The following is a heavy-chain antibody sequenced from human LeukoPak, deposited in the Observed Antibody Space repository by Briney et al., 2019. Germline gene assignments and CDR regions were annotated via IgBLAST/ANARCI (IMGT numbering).Heavy chain of an antibody. CDR3: ARVSFNEYYFDY. Sequence: SVKVSCKASGGTFSSYAISWVRQAPGQGLEWMGRIIPIFGTANCAQKFQGRVTITTDESTSTAYMELSSLRSEDTAVYYCARVSFNEYYFDYWGQGTLVTVSS. J-gene: IGHJ4*02. V-gene: IGHV1-69*05. D-gene: IGHD2-8*01. CDR1: GGTFSSYA. CDR2: IIPIFGTA.